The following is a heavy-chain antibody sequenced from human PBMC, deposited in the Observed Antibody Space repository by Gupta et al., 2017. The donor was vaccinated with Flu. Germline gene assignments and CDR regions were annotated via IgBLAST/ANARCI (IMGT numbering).Heavy chain of an antibody. Sequence: EVQLVESGGGLVQPGGSLKLSWAASGLTFSGSAVHWVRQASGKGLEWIGRIRSTAYSYATIYAASVKGRFTFSRDDSKNTAYLQMSSLKTEDTAVYYCTNYHYDSDVYYYFANWGQGTVVTVSS. CDR1: GLTFSGSA. D-gene: IGHD3-22*01. J-gene: IGHJ4*02. CDR2: IRSTAYSYAT. V-gene: IGHV3-73*02. CDR3: TNYHYDSDVYYYFAN.